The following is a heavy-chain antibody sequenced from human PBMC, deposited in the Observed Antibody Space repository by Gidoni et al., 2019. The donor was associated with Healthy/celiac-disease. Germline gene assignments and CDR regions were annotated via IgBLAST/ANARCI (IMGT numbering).Heavy chain of an antibody. D-gene: IGHD1-26*01. CDR3: AKDISVVGVNDAFDI. J-gene: IGHJ3*02. Sequence: EVQLVESGGGLVQPGRSLRLYCAASGFTFDAYAMHWVRQAPGKGLAWVSGISWNSGSIGYADSVKGRFTISRDNAKNSLYLQMNSLRAEDTALYYCAKDISVVGVNDAFDIWGQGTMVTVSS. V-gene: IGHV3-9*01. CDR1: GFTFDAYA. CDR2: ISWNSGSI.